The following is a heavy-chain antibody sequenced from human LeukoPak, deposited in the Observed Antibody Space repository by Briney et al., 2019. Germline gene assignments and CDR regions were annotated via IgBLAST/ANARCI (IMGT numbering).Heavy chain of an antibody. D-gene: IGHD3-10*01. CDR2: IKNKANGGTI. CDR3: TTQGSGSYNY. Sequence: GGSLRLSCTASGFTFGDYAMSWVRQAPGRGLEWVGLIKNKANGGTIDYAAPVKGRFTISRDDSKNTLYLQVNNLKTEDTAVYYCTTQGSGSYNYWGQGTLVTVSS. CDR1: GFTFGDYA. V-gene: IGHV3-15*01. J-gene: IGHJ4*02.